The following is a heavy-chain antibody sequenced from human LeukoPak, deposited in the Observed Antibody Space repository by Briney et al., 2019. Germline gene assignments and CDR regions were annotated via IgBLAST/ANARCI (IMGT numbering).Heavy chain of an antibody. J-gene: IGHJ6*04. CDR1: GFTFNSYG. Sequence: GGSLRLSCAASGFTFNSYGMHWVRQAPGKGLEWVSAISGSGGSTYYADSVKGRFTISRDNSKNTLYLQMNSLRAEDTAVYYCAELGITMIGGVWGKGTTVTISS. CDR2: ISGSGGST. CDR3: AELGITMIGGV. V-gene: IGHV3-23*01. D-gene: IGHD3-10*02.